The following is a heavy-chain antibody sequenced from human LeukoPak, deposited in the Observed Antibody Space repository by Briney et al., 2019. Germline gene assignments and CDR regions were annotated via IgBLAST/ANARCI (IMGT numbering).Heavy chain of an antibody. CDR1: GFTFRTYS. CDR2: ISSTGTFM. D-gene: IGHD1-1*01. Sequence: GGSLRLSCAASGFTFRTYSVNWVRQAPGKGLEWVSSISSTGTFMYYAESVKGRFTISRDNAKNSLYLQMNSLRAEDTAVYYCVRDWTYAFDLWGQGTMVTVSS. J-gene: IGHJ3*01. CDR3: VRDWTYAFDL. V-gene: IGHV3-21*04.